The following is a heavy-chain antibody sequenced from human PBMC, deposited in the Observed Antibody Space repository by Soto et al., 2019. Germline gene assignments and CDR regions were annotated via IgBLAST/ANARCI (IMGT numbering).Heavy chain of an antibody. Sequence: SETLSLTCSVSGGSMNGYYWSWIRQTQGQGLEWLGFIYFSGSTRYNPSLMSRLTISLDKSKRQFSMSLSSVTAADTAVYYCARSVATPGTNIDFWGQGTLVTVS. CDR2: IYFSGST. CDR1: GGSMNGYY. V-gene: IGHV4-4*09. CDR3: ARSVATPGTNIDF. J-gene: IGHJ4*02. D-gene: IGHD6-13*01.